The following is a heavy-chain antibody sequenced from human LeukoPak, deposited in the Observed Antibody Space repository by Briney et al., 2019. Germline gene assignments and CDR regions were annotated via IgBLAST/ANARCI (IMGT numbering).Heavy chain of an antibody. CDR3: ARAHYDFWSGYNYYYYGMDV. Sequence: ASVKVSCKASGYTFTSYGISWVRQAPGQGLEWMGWISAYNGNTNYAQKLQGRVTMTTDTSTSTAYMELRSLRSDDTAVYYCARAHYDFWSGYNYYYYGMDVWGQGTTATVSS. CDR1: GYTFTSYG. CDR2: ISAYNGNT. V-gene: IGHV1-18*01. D-gene: IGHD3-3*01. J-gene: IGHJ6*02.